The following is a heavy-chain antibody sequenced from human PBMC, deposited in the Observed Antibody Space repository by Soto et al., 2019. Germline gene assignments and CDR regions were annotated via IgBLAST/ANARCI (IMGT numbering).Heavy chain of an antibody. D-gene: IGHD2-2*01. CDR3: ATDHCSSTSCYAVVEFDH. CDR1: GYTLTELS. J-gene: IGHJ4*02. V-gene: IGHV1-24*01. CDR2: FDPEDGET. Sequence: ASVKVSCKVSGYTLTELSMHWLRQAPGKGLEWMGGFDPEDGETIYAQKFQGRVTMTEDTSTDTAYMELSSLRSEDTAVYYCATDHCSSTSCYAVVEFDHWGQGALVTVSS.